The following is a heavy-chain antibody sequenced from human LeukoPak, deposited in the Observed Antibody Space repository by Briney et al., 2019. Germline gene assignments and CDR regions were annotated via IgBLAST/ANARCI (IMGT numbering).Heavy chain of an antibody. V-gene: IGHV4-59*11. CDR3: TRESGAFSPFGF. CDR1: GGSISSHY. D-gene: IGHD1-26*01. J-gene: IGHJ4*02. Sequence: SETLSLTCTVSGGSISSHYWSWIRQPPGKGLEWVGYISYSGSTNYNPSLKSRVTMSVDKSKNQLSLKLTPVTAADTAVYYCTRESGAFSPFGFWGQGTLVTASS. CDR2: ISYSGST.